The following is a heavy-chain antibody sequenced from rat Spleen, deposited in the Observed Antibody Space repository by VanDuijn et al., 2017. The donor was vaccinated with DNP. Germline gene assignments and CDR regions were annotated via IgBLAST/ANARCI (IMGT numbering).Heavy chain of an antibody. Sequence: EVQLVESGGGLVQPGRSLKLSCAASGFTFSDYAMAWVRQAPKKGLEWVATIIYDGSSTYYRDSVKGRFTISRDNAKSTLYLQMDSLRSEDTATYYCARHPRTNYGGNYFDYWGQGVMVTVSS. CDR2: IIYDGSST. D-gene: IGHD1-11*01. J-gene: IGHJ2*01. V-gene: IGHV5-17*01. CDR3: ARHPRTNYGGNYFDY. CDR1: GFTFSDYA.